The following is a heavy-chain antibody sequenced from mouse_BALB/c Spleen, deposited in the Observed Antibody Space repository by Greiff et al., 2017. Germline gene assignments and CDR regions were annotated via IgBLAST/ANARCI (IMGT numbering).Heavy chain of an antibody. J-gene: IGHJ4*01. Sequence: VQLQQTGPELVKPGASVKISCMASGYSFTDYIMLWVKQSHGKSLEWIGNINPYYGSTSYNLKFKGKATLTVDKSSSTAYMQLNSLTSEDSAVYYCARYPHLRNYAMDYWGQGTSVTVSS. CDR3: ARYPHLRNYAMDY. CDR2: INPYYGST. V-gene: IGHV1-39*01. CDR1: GYSFTDYI.